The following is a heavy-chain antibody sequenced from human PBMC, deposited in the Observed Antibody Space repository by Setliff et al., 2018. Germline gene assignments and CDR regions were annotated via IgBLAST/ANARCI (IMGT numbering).Heavy chain of an antibody. CDR1: GGPINSDRYY. V-gene: IGHV4-39*01. CDR3: ASHPRVTIFGVVAFDC. J-gene: IGHJ4*01. D-gene: IGHD3-3*01. Sequence: SETLSLTCTVSGGPINSDRYYWGWIRQPPGKGLEWIGSMYSSGSTYYNPSLKSRVTISVDTSQNQFSLKLSSVTAADTAAYYCASHPRVTIFGVVAFDCWGHGILVTVSS. CDR2: MYSSGST.